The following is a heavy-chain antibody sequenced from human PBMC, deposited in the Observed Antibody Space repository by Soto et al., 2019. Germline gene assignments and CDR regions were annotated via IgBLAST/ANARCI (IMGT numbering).Heavy chain of an antibody. CDR1: GFSLSTSGMC. CDR2: IDWDDDK. CDR3: ARERFSGYPYGMDV. J-gene: IGHJ6*02. D-gene: IGHD3-3*01. V-gene: IGHV2-70*01. Sequence: SVPTLVNPTQTLTLTCTFSGFSLSTSGMCVSWIRQPPGKALEWLALIDWDDDKYYSTSLKTRLTISNDTSKNQVVLTMTNMDPVDTATYYCARERFSGYPYGMDVWGQGTTVTVSS.